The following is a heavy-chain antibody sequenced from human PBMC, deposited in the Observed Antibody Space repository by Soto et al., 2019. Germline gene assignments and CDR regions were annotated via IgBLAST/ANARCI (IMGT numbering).Heavy chain of an antibody. D-gene: IGHD4-4*01. V-gene: IGHV4-61*01. CDR1: GASDSSGSHC. Sequence: LETLSLTCSVSGASDSSGSHCWSWLGQSPRNGLEWMGFIYYSGSTNYNPSLQSRVTIYVDTSKNQFSLKLCSVTPPNTALYYCATDLLAARCLHRKNFDYWGQGTLVTDSS. CDR2: IYYSGST. J-gene: IGHJ4*02. CDR3: ATDLLAARCLHRKNFDY.